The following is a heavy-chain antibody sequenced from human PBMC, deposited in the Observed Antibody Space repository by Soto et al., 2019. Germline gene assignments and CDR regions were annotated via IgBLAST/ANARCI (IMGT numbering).Heavy chain of an antibody. Sequence: QVQLVQSGAEVKKPGPSVKVSCKASGYIFTGYYIHWVRQAPGQGLEWMGWINPDTGGTKYAQNFQGRVTMTRYTSIRTAYMELSRLRYDDTAVYYCARLRTYSTTWLNGCFDSWGQGTLVTVSS. CDR2: INPDTGGT. J-gene: IGHJ5*01. V-gene: IGHV1-2*02. D-gene: IGHD2-8*01. CDR3: ARLRTYSTTWLNGCFDS. CDR1: GYIFTGYY.